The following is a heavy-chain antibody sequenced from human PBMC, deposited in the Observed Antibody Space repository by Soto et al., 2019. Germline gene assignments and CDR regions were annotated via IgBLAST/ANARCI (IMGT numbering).Heavy chain of an antibody. J-gene: IGHJ6*02. CDR2: IIPTFGTA. V-gene: IGHV1-69*13. CDR3: AKVRYSSPMGYYYGMDV. CDR1: GGTFSSYA. D-gene: IGHD6-19*01. Sequence: SVKVSCKASGGTFSSYAISWVRQAPGQGLEWMGGIIPTFGTANYAQKFQGRVTITADESTSTSYMEVNNLRSEDTAVYYCAKVRYSSPMGYYYGMDVWGQGTTLTVSS.